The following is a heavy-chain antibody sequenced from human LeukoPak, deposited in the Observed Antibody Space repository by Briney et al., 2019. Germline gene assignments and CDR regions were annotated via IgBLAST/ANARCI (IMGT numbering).Heavy chain of an antibody. CDR2: INGDGGST. J-gene: IGHJ5*02. V-gene: IGHV3-74*01. CDR1: GFTISSYW. CDR3: AREDHGSHGWFDP. D-gene: IGHD1-26*01. Sequence: GGSLRLSCTAYGFTISSYWMHWVRQAPGKGLVWVSRINGDGGSTFYAGSVKDRFTISRDKAKNTVYLQMNSLRAEDTAIYYCAREDHGSHGWFDPWGQGTLVTVSS.